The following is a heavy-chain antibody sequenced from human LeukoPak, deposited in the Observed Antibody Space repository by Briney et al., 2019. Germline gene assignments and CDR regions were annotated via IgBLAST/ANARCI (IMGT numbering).Heavy chain of an antibody. V-gene: IGHV3-7*01. D-gene: IGHD6-13*01. CDR2: INQDGSEK. Sequence: GGSLRLSCAASGFTLITYWMTWVRQAPGKGLEWVANINQDGSEKYYVGSVKGRFTISRENAKNSLYLQMNSLRAGDTAVYYCARAAYSSTWYSRYFDLWGRGTLVTVSS. CDR3: ARAAYSSTWYSRYFDL. J-gene: IGHJ2*01. CDR1: GFTLITYW.